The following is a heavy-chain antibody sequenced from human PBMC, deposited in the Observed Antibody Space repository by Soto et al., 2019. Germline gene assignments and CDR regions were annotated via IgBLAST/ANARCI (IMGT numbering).Heavy chain of an antibody. CDR1: GFSFSTSGVA. Sequence: QITLKESGPTLVKPTQTLTLSCTFSGFSFSTSGVAVGWIRQPPGKALEWVAFLCWDDDKRYLPSLKSRLTIPKDTSNNQVVLTMTNMDPVDTATYYCAQRLRTSNGWGTFDYWGQGIVVTVSS. CDR3: AQRLRTSNGWGTFDY. J-gene: IGHJ4*02. D-gene: IGHD3-16*01. V-gene: IGHV2-5*02. CDR2: LCWDDDK.